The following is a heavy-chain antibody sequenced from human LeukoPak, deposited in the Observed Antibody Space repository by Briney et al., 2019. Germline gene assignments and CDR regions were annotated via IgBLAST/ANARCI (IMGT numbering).Heavy chain of an antibody. CDR3: ARAHSSGWPHMFDP. J-gene: IGHJ5*02. V-gene: IGHV4-59*01. D-gene: IGHD6-19*01. Sequence: PSVTLSLTCTVSGGSISTYSWTWIRQPPGKGLEWIGNIYYSGSTNYNPSLKSRVTISIDTSKNQFSLKVSSVTAADTAVYYCARAHSSGWPHMFDPWGQGTLVT. CDR2: IYYSGST. CDR1: GGSISTYS.